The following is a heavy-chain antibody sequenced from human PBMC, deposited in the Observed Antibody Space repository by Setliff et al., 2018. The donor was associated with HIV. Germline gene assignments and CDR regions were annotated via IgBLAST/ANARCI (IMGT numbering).Heavy chain of an antibody. CDR1: GDSIDRSNFF. J-gene: IGHJ3*01. CDR3: ARTNKAAPASAGFDV. D-gene: IGHD6-25*01. Sequence: SETLSLTCTVSGDSIDRSNFFWTWFRQHPGKGLEWIGTIYYSGNTYYNPSLKSRVTISVDTSKNQFSLKLNSVTAADTAIYYCARTNKAAPASAGFDVWGQGTMVTVSS. CDR2: IYYSGNT. V-gene: IGHV4-39*01.